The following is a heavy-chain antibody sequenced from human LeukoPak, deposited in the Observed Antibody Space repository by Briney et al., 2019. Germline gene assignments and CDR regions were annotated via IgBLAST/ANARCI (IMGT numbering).Heavy chain of an antibody. V-gene: IGHV3-23*01. CDR1: GFTFSSYD. CDR2: ISESGSSR. J-gene: IGHJ4*02. D-gene: IGHD4-17*01. Sequence: GGSLRLSCAASGFTFSSYDMTWVRQAPGKGLEWVASISESGSSRFYTDSVKGRFTIFRDNSKSTLYLQMDSLRAEDTAEYYCGLRYGDFFDFWGQGTLVTVSS. CDR3: GLRYGDFFDF.